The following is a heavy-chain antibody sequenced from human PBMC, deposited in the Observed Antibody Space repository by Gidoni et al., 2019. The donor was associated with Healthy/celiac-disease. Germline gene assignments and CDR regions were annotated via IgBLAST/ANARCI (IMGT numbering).Heavy chain of an antibody. CDR2: IYWDDDK. J-gene: IGHJ4*02. V-gene: IGHV2-5*02. CDR1: GFSPSTSGVG. D-gene: IGHD3-22*01. CDR3: AHSPNIVVYYDSSGPYYFDY. Sequence: QITLKESGPTLVNPTQTFTLTCTFSGFSPSTSGVGVGWIRQPPGKALEWLALIYWDDDKRYSPSLKSRLTITNDTSKNQVVLTMTNMDPVDTATYYCAHSPNIVVYYDSSGPYYFDYWGQGTLVTVSS.